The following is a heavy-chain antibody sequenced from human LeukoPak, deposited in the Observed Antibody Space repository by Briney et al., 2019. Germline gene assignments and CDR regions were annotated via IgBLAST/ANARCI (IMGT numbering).Heavy chain of an antibody. J-gene: IGHJ4*02. CDR3: VRHLSDITSCPNY. CDR1: GYTFATYW. V-gene: IGHV5-51*01. CDR2: IYPGDSRT. Sequence: GESPQISCKGSGYTFATYWIGWVPQLPGKGLEWRRIIYPGDSRTTYSPSFQGQVTISADKSNRTAYLQWNSLKASDTAIYYCVRHLSDITSCPNYWGPGTVIAVAS. D-gene: IGHD2-2*01.